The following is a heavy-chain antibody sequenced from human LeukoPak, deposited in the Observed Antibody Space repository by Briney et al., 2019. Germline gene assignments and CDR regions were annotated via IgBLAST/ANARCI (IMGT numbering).Heavy chain of an antibody. CDR1: DDSITMYY. D-gene: IGHD3-10*01. CDR2: VDHTGST. V-gene: IGHV4-59*01. J-gene: IGHJ3*02. CDR3: AKSNGYGLVGI. Sequence: SETLSLTCTVSDDSITMYYWTWIRQPPGKGLEWIGYVDHTGSTKFNPSLNGRVSISRDTSNNFFSLRLRSVTAADTAVYYCAKSNGYGLVGIWGQGTMVTVSS.